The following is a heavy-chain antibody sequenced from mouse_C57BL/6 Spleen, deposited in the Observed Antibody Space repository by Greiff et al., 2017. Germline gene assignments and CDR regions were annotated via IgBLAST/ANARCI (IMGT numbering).Heavy chain of an antibody. CDR2: INPSNGGT. D-gene: IGHD2-5*01. Sequence: QVQLKQPGTELVKPGASVKLSCKASGYTFTSYWMHWVKQRPGQGLEWIGNINPSNGGTNYNEKFKSKATLTVDKSSSTAYMQRSSLTSEDAAVYYCARRGVYYSNYDYWGQGTTLTVSS. CDR1: GYTFTSYW. CDR3: ARRGVYYSNYDY. V-gene: IGHV1-53*01. J-gene: IGHJ2*01.